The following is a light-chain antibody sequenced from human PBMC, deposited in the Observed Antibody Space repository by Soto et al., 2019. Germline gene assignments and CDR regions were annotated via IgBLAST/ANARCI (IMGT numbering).Light chain of an antibody. V-gene: IGKV1-5*01. CDR3: QQYNSYPWT. J-gene: IGKJ1*01. CDR2: DAS. CDR1: QSISSW. Sequence: DIQMTQSPSSLSASVRDRVTITCRASQSISSWLAWYQQKPGKAPKLLIYDASSLESGVPSRFSGSGSGTEFTLTIGSLQPDDFANYYCQQYNSYPWTFGQGTKVEIK.